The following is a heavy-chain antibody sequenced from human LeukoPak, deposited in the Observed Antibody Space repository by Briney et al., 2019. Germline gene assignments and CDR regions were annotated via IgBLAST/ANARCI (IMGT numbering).Heavy chain of an antibody. J-gene: IGHJ4*02. CDR3: ASYAPYDSSGAIDY. CDR1: GGSISSSSYY. CDR2: IYYSGST. Sequence: SSETLSLTCTVSGGSISSSSYYWGWIRQPPGKGLEWIGSIYYSGSTYYNPSLKSRVTISVDTSKNQFSLKLSSVTAAITAVYYCASYAPYDSSGAIDYWGQGTLVTVSS. D-gene: IGHD3-22*01. V-gene: IGHV4-39*01.